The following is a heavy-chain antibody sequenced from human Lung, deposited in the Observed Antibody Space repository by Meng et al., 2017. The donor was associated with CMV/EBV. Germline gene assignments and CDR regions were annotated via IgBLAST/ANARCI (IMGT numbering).Heavy chain of an antibody. V-gene: IGHV4-59*01. CDR3: ARGSGYYGSGSYYSRYYYGMDV. D-gene: IGHD3-10*01. J-gene: IGHJ6*02. CDR2: IYYSGST. CDR1: GGSSSSYY. Sequence: SETLSLXCAVSGGSSSSYYWSWIRQPPGKRLEWIGYIYYSGSTSYNPSLKSRVTISVDTSKNQFSLKLSSVTAADTAVYYCARGSGYYGSGSYYSRYYYGMDVWXQGTTVTVSS.